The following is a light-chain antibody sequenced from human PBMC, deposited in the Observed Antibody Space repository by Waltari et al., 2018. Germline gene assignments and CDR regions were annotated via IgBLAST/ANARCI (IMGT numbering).Light chain of an antibody. CDR3: SSYTSSSTLV. J-gene: IGLJ2*01. CDR2: DVS. CDR1: SSDVGGYNY. V-gene: IGLV2-14*03. Sequence: QSSLTQPASVSGSPGQSITISCTGPSSDVGGYNYVSWYQQHPGKAPKHMIYDVSNRPSGVSNRFSGSKSGNTASLTISGLQAEDEADYYCSSYTSSSTLVFGGGTKLTVL.